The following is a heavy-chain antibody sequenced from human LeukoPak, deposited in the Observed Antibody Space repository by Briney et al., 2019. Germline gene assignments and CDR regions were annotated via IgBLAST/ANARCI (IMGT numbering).Heavy chain of an antibody. CDR3: ARLAAGGFFYCYMDV. V-gene: IGHV4-38-2*01. D-gene: IGHD6-13*01. CDR1: GYSISSGYY. J-gene: IGHJ6*03. CDR2: IYHSGST. Sequence: SETLSLTCAVSGYSISSGYYWGWIRQPPGMGLEWIGSIYHSGSTYYNPSLKRRVTISVDTSKNKFSLKLSSVTAADTAVYYCARLAAGGFFYCYMDVWGKGTTVTVSS.